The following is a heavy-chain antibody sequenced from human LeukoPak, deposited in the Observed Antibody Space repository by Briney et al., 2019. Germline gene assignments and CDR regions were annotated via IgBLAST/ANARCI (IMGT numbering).Heavy chain of an antibody. D-gene: IGHD6-25*01. CDR1: GFTFSDYY. J-gene: IGHJ2*01. V-gene: IGHV3-11*04. Sequence: GGSLRLSCAASGFTFSDYYMSWIRQAPGKGLEWVSYISSSGSTIYYADSVKGRFTISRDNAKNSLYLQMNSLRAEDTAVYYCARDGLAAATLHWCFDLWGRGTLVTVSS. CDR2: ISSSGSTI. CDR3: ARDGLAAATLHWCFDL.